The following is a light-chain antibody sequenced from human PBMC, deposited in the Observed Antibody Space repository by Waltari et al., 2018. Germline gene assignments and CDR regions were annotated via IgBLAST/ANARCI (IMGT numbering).Light chain of an antibody. J-gene: IGKJ1*01. CDR3: QQYDYWPWT. CDR2: GTS. V-gene: IGKV3D-15*01. CDR1: QSLKRST. Sequence: DIVMTQSPATLSLSPGESAPLSCRASQSLKRSTFAWFQQKPRQPPRPLIYGTSTRAAGIPDRFSGSGSGTDFSLTISGLQPEDFATYYCQQYDYWPWTFGQGTRVE.